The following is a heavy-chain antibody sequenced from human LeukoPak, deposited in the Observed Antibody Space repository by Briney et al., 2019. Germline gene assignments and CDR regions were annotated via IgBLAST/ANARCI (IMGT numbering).Heavy chain of an antibody. J-gene: IGHJ2*01. CDR2: IYTTGST. CDR3: ARSDLRDLETVGATFYWYFDL. V-gene: IGHV4-61*02. D-gene: IGHD1-26*01. CDR1: GGSISSDSYF. Sequence: SETLSLTCTVSGGSISSDSYFWTWIRQPAGKGLEWIGRIYTTGSTNYNPSLKSRVTISVDTSKNQFSLRLSSVTAADTAVYYCARSDLRDLETVGATFYWYFDLWGRGTLVTVSS.